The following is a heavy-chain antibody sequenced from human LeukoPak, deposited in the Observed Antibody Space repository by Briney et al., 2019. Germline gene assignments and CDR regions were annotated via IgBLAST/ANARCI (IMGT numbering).Heavy chain of an antibody. CDR1: GFTFSSYS. J-gene: IGHJ4*02. V-gene: IGHV3-21*01. CDR2: ISSSSSYI. D-gene: IGHD3-10*01. Sequence: PGGSLRLSCAAAGFTFSSYSMNWVRQAPGKGLEWVSSISSSSSYIYYADSVKGRFTISRDNAKNSLYLQMNSLTAEDTAVYYCARTPGSEFDYWGQGTLVTVSS. CDR3: ARTPGSEFDY.